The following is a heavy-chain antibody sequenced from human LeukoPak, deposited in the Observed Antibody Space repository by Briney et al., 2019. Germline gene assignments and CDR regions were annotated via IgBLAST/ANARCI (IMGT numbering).Heavy chain of an antibody. CDR2: IYYSGST. Sequence: PSETLSLTCTVSGGSISTYYWSWIRQRPGKGLEWMGYIYYSGSTKYNPSLKSRVTISVDPSKNQFSLKLRSVTAADTAAYYCARGGFLDPFDPWGRGTLVTVSS. D-gene: IGHD1-1*01. J-gene: IGHJ5*02. CDR3: ARGGFLDPFDP. V-gene: IGHV4-59*01. CDR1: GGSISTYY.